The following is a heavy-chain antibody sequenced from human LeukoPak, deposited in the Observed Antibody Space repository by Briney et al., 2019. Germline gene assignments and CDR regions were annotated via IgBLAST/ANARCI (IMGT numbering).Heavy chain of an antibody. CDR1: GFTFSSYA. CDR2: IWYDGSNK. D-gene: IGHD3-22*01. V-gene: IGHV3-33*08. J-gene: IGHJ4*02. CDR3: ARYGGSGYYLDY. Sequence: GGSLRLSCAASGFTFSSYAMSWVRQAPGKGLEWVAVIWYDGSNKYYADSVKGRFTISRDNSKNTLYLQMNSLRAEDTAVYYCARYGGSGYYLDYWGQGTLVTVSS.